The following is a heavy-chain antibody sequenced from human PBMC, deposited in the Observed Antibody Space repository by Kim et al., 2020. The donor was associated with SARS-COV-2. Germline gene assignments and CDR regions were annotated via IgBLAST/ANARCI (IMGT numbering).Heavy chain of an antibody. D-gene: IGHD2-15*01. CDR3: ARDPADGGKSAFDN. J-gene: IGHJ4*02. V-gene: IGHV4-34*01. Sequence: NPSLKNRVTIAVDTSKNQFSLKLSSVTAADTAVYYCARDPADGGKSAFDNWGQGTLVTVSS.